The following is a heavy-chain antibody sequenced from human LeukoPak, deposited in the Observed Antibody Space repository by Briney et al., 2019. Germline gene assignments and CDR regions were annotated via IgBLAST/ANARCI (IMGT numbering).Heavy chain of an antibody. Sequence: PSETLSLTCIVSGGSISSYDWSWIRQPPGKGLEWIGFIYHTGSFHYNPSLKSRVTISVDTSKNQFSLNLRSVTAADTAVYFCGRESRIVGTTSVWYYFDYWGQGTLVTVSS. J-gene: IGHJ4*02. CDR1: GGSISSYD. V-gene: IGHV4-59*12. CDR2: IYHTGSF. CDR3: GRESRIVGTTSVWYYFDY. D-gene: IGHD1-26*01.